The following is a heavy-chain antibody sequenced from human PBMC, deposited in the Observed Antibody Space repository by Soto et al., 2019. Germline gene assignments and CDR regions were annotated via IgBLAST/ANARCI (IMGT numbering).Heavy chain of an antibody. CDR3: ARDRLSHDGNNSFFDY. CDR2: IFHTGAT. CDR1: GDSISSSSFY. Sequence: PSETLSLTCTVSGDSISSSSFYWGWIRQPPGKGLEWIGHIFHTGATYQNPTLKSRLRMSVDTSKNQFSLNLSSVTATDTAVYFCARDRLSHDGNNSFFDYCGQGTLVTVSS. V-gene: IGHV4-39*01. D-gene: IGHD1-20*01. J-gene: IGHJ4*02.